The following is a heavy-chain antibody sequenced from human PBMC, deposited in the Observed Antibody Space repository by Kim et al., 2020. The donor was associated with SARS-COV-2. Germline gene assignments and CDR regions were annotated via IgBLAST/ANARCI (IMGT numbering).Heavy chain of an antibody. CDR2: ITCNSGTK. CDR3: AKDIPYYYDTSGYFDS. V-gene: IGHV3-9*01. J-gene: IGHJ4*02. D-gene: IGHD3-22*01. CDR1: GFNFGDYA. Sequence: GGSLRLSCAASGFNFGDYAMHWVRQAPGKGLEWVSGITCNSGTKGYADSVKGRFTISRDNAKNSVYLQMNSLRAEDTALYYCAKDIPYYYDTSGYFDSWGQGALVIVS.